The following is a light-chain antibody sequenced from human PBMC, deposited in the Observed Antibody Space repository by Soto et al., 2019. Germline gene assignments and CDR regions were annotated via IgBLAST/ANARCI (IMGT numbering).Light chain of an antibody. J-gene: IGLJ2*01. Sequence: QSALTQPASVSGSPGQSITISCTGTSSDVGSYNVVSWYQQHPGKAPKLMIYEGSKRPSGVSNRFSGSKSGNTASLAISGLQAEDEADYYCCSYAASSTWVFGGGTKVTVL. CDR1: SSDVGSYNV. CDR3: CSYAASSTWV. V-gene: IGLV2-23*01. CDR2: EGS.